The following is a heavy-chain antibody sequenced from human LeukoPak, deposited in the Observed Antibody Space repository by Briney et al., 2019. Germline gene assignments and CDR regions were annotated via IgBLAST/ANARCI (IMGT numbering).Heavy chain of an antibody. V-gene: IGHV3-11*01. CDR2: MSSSVTTI. Sequence: KPGGSLRLSCAASGFTLSDYFMSWIRQAPGKGLEWVSYMSSSVTTIYYGDSVKGRFTISRDNIKNSLYLQMNSLRAEDTAVYYCAKFATPSHYYDSSGYYYNYYYGMDVWGQGTTVTVSS. J-gene: IGHJ6*02. CDR1: GFTLSDYF. D-gene: IGHD3-22*01. CDR3: AKFATPSHYYDSSGYYYNYYYGMDV.